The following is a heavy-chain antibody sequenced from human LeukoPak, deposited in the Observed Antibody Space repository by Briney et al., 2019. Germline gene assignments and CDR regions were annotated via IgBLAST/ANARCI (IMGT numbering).Heavy chain of an antibody. D-gene: IGHD3-22*01. CDR2: MSSSGST. Sequence: SETLSLTCTVSGGSISSYYWSWIRQSAGKGLAWIGRMSSSGSTKYNPSLKSRVSMSVDTSKNQFSLKLSSVTAADTAVYYCASNYYDSSGYYGLFAFDIWGQGTMVTVSS. CDR1: GGSISSYY. CDR3: ASNYYDSSGYYGLFAFDI. V-gene: IGHV4-4*07. J-gene: IGHJ3*02.